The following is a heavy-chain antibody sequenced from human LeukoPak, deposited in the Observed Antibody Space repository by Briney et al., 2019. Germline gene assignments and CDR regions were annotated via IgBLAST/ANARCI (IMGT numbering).Heavy chain of an antibody. CDR3: ARALVPVIFSRLPTIGVSAAFAI. J-gene: IGHJ3*02. D-gene: IGHD3-10*01. CDR1: GFTFSSYS. CDR2: ISSSSSYI. V-gene: IGHV3-21*01. Sequence: GGSLRLSCAASGFTFSSYSMNWVRQAPGKGLEGVSSISSSSSYIYYADSVKGRFTISRDNDKNSLYLQRKSLRAEATAVYYCARALVPVIFSRLPTIGVSAAFAIWGQGTMVTVSS.